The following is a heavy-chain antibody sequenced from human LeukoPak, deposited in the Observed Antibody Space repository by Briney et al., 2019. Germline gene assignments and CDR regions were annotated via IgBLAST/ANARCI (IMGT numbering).Heavy chain of an antibody. Sequence: GGSLRLSCAASGFTFSSYSMNWVRQAPGKGLEWVSFISSSSTYLYYADSVKGRFTISRDNAKNSLYLQMNSLRAEDTAVYYCARDLQEYRGGSLYYFDYWGQGTLVTVSS. CDR3: ARDLQEYRGGSLYYFDY. CDR2: ISSSSTYL. V-gene: IGHV3-21*06. CDR1: GFTFSSYS. D-gene: IGHD1-26*01. J-gene: IGHJ4*02.